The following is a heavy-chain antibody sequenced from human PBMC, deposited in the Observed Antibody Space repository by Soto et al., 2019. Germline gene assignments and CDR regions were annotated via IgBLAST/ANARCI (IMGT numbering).Heavy chain of an antibody. CDR1: GYTFTSYG. V-gene: IGHV1-18*01. CDR3: ARAGGCSSSWYDGMDV. Sequence: QVQLVQSGAEVKKPGASVKVSCKASGYTFTSYGISWVRQAPGQGLEWMGWSSAYNGNTNYAQKLKGRVTMTNDTSSSKADRELRSLRSDDTAGYYCARAGGCSSSWYDGMDVWGQGTTVTVSS. D-gene: IGHD6-6*01. J-gene: IGHJ6*01. CDR2: SSAYNGNT.